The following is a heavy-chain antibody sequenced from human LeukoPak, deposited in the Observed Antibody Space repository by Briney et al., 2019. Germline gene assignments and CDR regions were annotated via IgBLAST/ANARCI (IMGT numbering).Heavy chain of an antibody. CDR2: IYYSGST. Sequence: SETLSLTCTVSGGSISSGGYYWSWIRQHPGKGLEWIGYIYYSGSTYYNPSLKSRVTISVDTSKNQFSLKLSSVTAADTAVNYCARDRHGSYWEVDYWGQGTLVTVSS. CDR3: ARDRHGSYWEVDY. J-gene: IGHJ4*02. CDR1: GGSISSGGYY. V-gene: IGHV4-31*03. D-gene: IGHD1-26*01.